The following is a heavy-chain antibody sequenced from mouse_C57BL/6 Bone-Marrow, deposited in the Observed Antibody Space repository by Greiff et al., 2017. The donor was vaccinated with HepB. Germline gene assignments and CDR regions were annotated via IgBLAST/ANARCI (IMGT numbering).Heavy chain of an antibody. CDR3: ARRFDYDGPWYFDV. CDR1: GYAFSSSW. CDR2: IYPGDGDT. J-gene: IGHJ1*03. D-gene: IGHD2-4*01. V-gene: IGHV1-82*01. Sequence: VQLQQSGPELVKPGASVKISCKASGYAFSSSWMNWVKQRPGKGLEWIGRIYPGDGDTNYNGKFKGKATLTADKASSTAYMQLSSLTSEDSAVYFCARRFDYDGPWYFDVWGTGTTVTVSS.